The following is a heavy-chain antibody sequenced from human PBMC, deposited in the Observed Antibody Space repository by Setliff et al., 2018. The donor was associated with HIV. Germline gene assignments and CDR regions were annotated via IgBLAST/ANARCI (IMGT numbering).Heavy chain of an antibody. CDR3: ARDPLGYNWRRYFDF. CDR2: AFHSGAT. Sequence: SETLSLTCTVSGGSITTYFWTWIRQPPGKGLEWISSAFHSGATNYNPSLKSRVTMSVDTSNNHFSLNLKSVTAADTAVYYCARDPLGYNWRRYFDFWGQGAVVTVSS. D-gene: IGHD3-16*01. CDR1: GGSITTYF. J-gene: IGHJ4*02. V-gene: IGHV4-59*01.